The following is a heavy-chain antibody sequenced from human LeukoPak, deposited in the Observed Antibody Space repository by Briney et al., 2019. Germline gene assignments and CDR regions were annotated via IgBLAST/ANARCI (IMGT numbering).Heavy chain of an antibody. D-gene: IGHD3-9*01. J-gene: IGHJ4*02. V-gene: IGHV1-18*04. CDR1: GYTFTSYG. CDR3: FQAEDVIRYFDWLPNPDY. CDR2: ISAYNGNT. Sequence: ASVKVSCKASGYTFTSYGISWVRQAPGQGLELMGWISAYNGNTNYAQKLQGRVTMTTDTSTSTAYMELRSLRSDDTAVYYFFQAEDVIRYFDWLPNPDYWGQGTLVTVSS.